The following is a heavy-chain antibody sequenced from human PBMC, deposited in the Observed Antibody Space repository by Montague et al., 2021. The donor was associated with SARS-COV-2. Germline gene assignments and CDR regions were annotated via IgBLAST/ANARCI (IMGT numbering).Heavy chain of an antibody. D-gene: IGHD4-23*01. CDR1: GFSLSTSGMC. J-gene: IGHJ4*02. CDR2: IDWDDDK. CDR3: ARVYYGGNSAFDX. V-gene: IGHV2-70*11. Sequence: PALVKPTHTLTLTCAFSGFSLSTSGMCVSWIRQPPGKALEWLARIDWDDDKYYSTSLKTRLTISKDTSKNQVVLTMTNMDPVDTATYYCARVYYGGNSAFDXWGQGTLVTVSS.